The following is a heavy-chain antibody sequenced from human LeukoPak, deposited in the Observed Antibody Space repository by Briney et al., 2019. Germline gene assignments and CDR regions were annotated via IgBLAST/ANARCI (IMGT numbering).Heavy chain of an antibody. J-gene: IGHJ4*02. CDR3: ARCSYFDWLLPDY. CDR2: ISYDGSNK. Sequence: GGSLRLSCAASGFTFSSYAMHWVRQAPGKGLEWVAVISYDGSNKYYADSVKGRFTISRDNSKNTLYLQMNSLRAEDTAVYYCARCSYFDWLLPDYWGQGTLVTVSS. V-gene: IGHV3-30*04. CDR1: GFTFSSYA. D-gene: IGHD3-9*01.